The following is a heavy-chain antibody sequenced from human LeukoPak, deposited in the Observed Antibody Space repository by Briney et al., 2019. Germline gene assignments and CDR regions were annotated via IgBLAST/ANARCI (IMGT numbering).Heavy chain of an antibody. CDR2: ISGSGGST. J-gene: IGHJ5*02. CDR1: GFTVSSNY. V-gene: IGHV3-23*01. Sequence: GGSLRLSCAASGFTVSSNYMSWVRQAPGKGLEWVSAISGSGGSTYYADSVKGRFTISRDNSKNTLYLQMNSLRAEDTAVYYCAKDGYSHPGDWFDPWGQGTLVTVSS. D-gene: IGHD5-18*01. CDR3: AKDGYSHPGDWFDP.